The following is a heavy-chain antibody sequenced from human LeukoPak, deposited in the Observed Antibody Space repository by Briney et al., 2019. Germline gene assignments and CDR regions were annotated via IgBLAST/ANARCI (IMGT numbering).Heavy chain of an antibody. CDR2: ISSSSSYI. Sequence: GGSLRLSCAASGFTFSSYSMNWVRQAPGKGLEWVSSISSSSSYIYYADSVKGRFTISRDNAKNSLYLQMNSLRAEDTAVYYCARDVAGIAAAGAPPPEDWYSDLWGRGTLVTVSS. D-gene: IGHD6-13*01. V-gene: IGHV3-21*01. CDR3: ARDVAGIAAAGAPPPEDWYSDL. J-gene: IGHJ2*01. CDR1: GFTFSSYS.